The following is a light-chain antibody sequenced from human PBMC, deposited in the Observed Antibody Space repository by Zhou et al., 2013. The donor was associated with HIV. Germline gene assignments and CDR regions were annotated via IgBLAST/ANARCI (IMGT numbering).Light chain of an antibody. CDR3: QQSYISPPDT. J-gene: IGKJ2*01. CDR1: QFIDTY. CDR2: AAS. V-gene: IGKV1-39*01. Sequence: IQLTQSPSSLSASIGDRVTITCRASQFIDTYLSWYQQKAGQAPKLLIYAASTLQSGVSPRFSGSGSGTDFTLTINSLQPEDFATYYCQQSYISPPDTFGQGTHLEIK.